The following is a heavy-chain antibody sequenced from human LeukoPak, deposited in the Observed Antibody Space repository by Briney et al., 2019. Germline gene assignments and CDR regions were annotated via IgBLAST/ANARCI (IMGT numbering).Heavy chain of an antibody. J-gene: IGHJ4*02. CDR2: IYPGDSDT. CDR1: GYSFTSYM. Sequence: GESLKISCKGSGYSFTSYMIGWVRQMPGKGLEWMGIIYPGDSDTRYSPSFQGQVTISADKSISTAYLQWSSLKASDTAMYYCARAESITIFGVVSGGYFDYWGQGTLVTVSS. CDR3: ARAESITIFGVVSGGYFDY. D-gene: IGHD3-3*01. V-gene: IGHV5-51*01.